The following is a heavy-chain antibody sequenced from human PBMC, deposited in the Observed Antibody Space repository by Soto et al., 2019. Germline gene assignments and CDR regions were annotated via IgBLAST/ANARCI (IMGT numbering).Heavy chain of an antibody. D-gene: IGHD3-10*01. J-gene: IGHJ4*02. CDR2: ISGKGDT. CDR3: ARERDVGELSYDV. V-gene: IGHV1-46*01. Sequence: QVRLVQSGPQVKEPGATVKISCTPFGFSVTNYYMYWVRQPHGQGHGWMGYISGKGDTVYSQNFKDRVIMSTGTMELSNLRAEDTAIYYCARERDVGELSYDVWGQGTVVTVSS. CDR1: GFSVTNYY.